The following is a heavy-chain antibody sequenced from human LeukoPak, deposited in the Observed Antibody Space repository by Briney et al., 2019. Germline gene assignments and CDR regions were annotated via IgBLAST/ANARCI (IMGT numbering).Heavy chain of an antibody. V-gene: IGHV3-23*01. J-gene: IGHJ3*02. Sequence: GGSLRLSCAASGFTFSSYSMNWVRQAPGKGLEWVSGISGSGGSTDYADSVKGRFTISRDNSKNTLYLQMNSLRAEDTAIYYCAKELSSWGPSSDAFDTWGQGTMVTVSS. CDR1: GFTFSSYS. CDR2: ISGSGGST. D-gene: IGHD3-16*01. CDR3: AKELSSWGPSSDAFDT.